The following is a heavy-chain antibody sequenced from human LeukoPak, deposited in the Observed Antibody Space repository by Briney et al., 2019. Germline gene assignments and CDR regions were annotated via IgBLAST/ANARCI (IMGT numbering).Heavy chain of an antibody. CDR1: GGSFSGYY. CDR2: INHSGST. Sequence: SETLSLTCAVYGGSFSGYYWSWIRQPPGKGLEWIGEINHSGSTNYIPSLKSRVTISVDTSKNQFSLKLSSVTAADTAVYYCARGLSLGYSNYWAWGQGTLVTVSS. V-gene: IGHV4-34*01. D-gene: IGHD4-11*01. CDR3: ARGLSLGYSNYWA. J-gene: IGHJ5*02.